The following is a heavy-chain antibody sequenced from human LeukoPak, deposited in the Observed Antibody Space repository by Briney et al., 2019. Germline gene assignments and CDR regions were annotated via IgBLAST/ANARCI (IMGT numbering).Heavy chain of an antibody. Sequence: GGSLRLSCAASGFTFSSYSMNWVRQAPGKGLEWVSSISSSSSYIYYADSVKGRFTISRDNAKNSLYLQMNSLRAEDTAVYYCAGTMVRGVIDYWGQGTLVTVSS. CDR3: AGTMVRGVIDY. D-gene: IGHD3-10*01. J-gene: IGHJ4*02. CDR2: ISSSSSYI. CDR1: GFTFSSYS. V-gene: IGHV3-21*01.